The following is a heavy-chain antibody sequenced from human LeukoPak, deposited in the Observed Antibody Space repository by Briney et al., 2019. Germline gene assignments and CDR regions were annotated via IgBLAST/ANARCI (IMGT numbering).Heavy chain of an antibody. Sequence: SGGSLTLSCAASGVTFSSYAMSWVRQAPGEGLEWVSAISGSGGSTYYADSVQGRFTISRDNSKNTLYLQVNSLRAEDRAVYYCARRGTPYYYYYGMDVWGQGTTVRVSS. V-gene: IGHV3-23*01. J-gene: IGHJ6*02. CDR1: GVTFSSYA. D-gene: IGHD3-10*01. CDR2: ISGSGGST. CDR3: ARRGTPYYYYYGMDV.